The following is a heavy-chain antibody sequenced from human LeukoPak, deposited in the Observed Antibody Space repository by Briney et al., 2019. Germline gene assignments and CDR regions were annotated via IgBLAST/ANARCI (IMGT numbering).Heavy chain of an antibody. J-gene: IGHJ4*02. CDR1: GFTFDDNG. CDR2: INWSGGST. CDR3: AKGLAAGTLPYYFDY. D-gene: IGHD6-13*01. V-gene: IGHV3-20*04. Sequence: GGSLRLSCAASGFTFDDNGMSWVRQAPGKGLEWVSGINWSGGSTGYADSVKGRFTISRDNAKNSLYLQMNSLRAENTALYYCAKGLAAGTLPYYFDYWGQGTLVTVSS.